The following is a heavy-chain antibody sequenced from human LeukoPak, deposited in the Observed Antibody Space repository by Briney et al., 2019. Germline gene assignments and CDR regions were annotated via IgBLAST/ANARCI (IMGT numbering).Heavy chain of an antibody. D-gene: IGHD2-15*01. V-gene: IGHV1-18*01. CDR2: ISAYNGNT. Sequence: ASLNVSCKASGYTFNRYGISWVRQAPGQGLEWMVWISAYNGNTNYEQNLQGRVTMTTDTSTSTAYMELRSLRSDDTAVYYCARVNIVVVIAARNWFDPWGQGTLVTVSS. CDR3: ARVNIVVVIAARNWFDP. J-gene: IGHJ5*02. CDR1: GYTFNRYG.